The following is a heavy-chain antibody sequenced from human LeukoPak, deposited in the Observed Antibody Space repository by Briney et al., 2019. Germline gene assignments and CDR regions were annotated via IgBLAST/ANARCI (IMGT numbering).Heavy chain of an antibody. CDR1: GFTFSSYA. D-gene: IGHD2-2*01. CDR2: ISGSGGST. Sequence: PGGSLRLSCAASGFTFSSYAMSWVRQAPGKGLEWVSAISGSGGSTYYADSVNGRFTISRDNSKNTLYLQMNSLRAEDTAVYYCAKYACSSTSCPNWFDPWGQGTLVTVSS. J-gene: IGHJ5*02. V-gene: IGHV3-23*01. CDR3: AKYACSSTSCPNWFDP.